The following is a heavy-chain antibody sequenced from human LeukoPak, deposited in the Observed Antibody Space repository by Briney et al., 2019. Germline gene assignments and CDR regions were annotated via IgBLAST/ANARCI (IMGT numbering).Heavy chain of an antibody. CDR3: AKDLSTSCYMGC. Sequence: GRSLRLSCAASGFTFSSYGMHWVRQAPGKGLEWVAVISYDGSNKYYADSVKGRFTISRDNSKNTLYLQMNSLRAEDTAVYYCAKDLSTSCYMGCWGQGTLVTVSS. CDR1: GFTFSSYG. CDR2: ISYDGSNK. V-gene: IGHV3-30*18. J-gene: IGHJ4*02. D-gene: IGHD2-2*02.